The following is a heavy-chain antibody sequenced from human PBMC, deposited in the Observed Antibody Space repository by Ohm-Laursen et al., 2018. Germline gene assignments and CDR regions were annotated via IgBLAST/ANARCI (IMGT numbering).Heavy chain of an antibody. J-gene: IGHJ6*02. V-gene: IGHV4-59*11. D-gene: IGHD6-6*01. Sequence: SQTLSLTCTVSGDSINSHYWSWIRQPPGKGLEWIGYIYYSGSTNYNPFLKSRVTISVDTSKNQFSLKLSSVTAADTAVYYCARDPRSSPYYYYGMDVWGQGTTVTVSS. CDR3: ARDPRSSPYYYYGMDV. CDR1: GDSINSHY. CDR2: IYYSGST.